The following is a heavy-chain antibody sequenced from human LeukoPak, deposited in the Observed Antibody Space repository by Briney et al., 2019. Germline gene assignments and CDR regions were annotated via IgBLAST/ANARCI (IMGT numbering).Heavy chain of an antibody. CDR3: ARGGIVGATDY. V-gene: IGHV3-74*01. D-gene: IGHD1-26*01. CDR2: INTEGSST. CDR1: GFTVSSNY. Sequence: GGSLRLSCAASGFTVSSNYMSWVRQAPGKGLVWVSRINTEGSSTSYADSVKGRFTISRDNAKNTLYLQMNSLRAEDTAVYYCARGGIVGATDYWGQGTLVTVSS. J-gene: IGHJ4*02.